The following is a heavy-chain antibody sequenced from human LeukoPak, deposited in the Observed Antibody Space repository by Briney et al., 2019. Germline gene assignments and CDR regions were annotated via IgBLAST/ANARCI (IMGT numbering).Heavy chain of an antibody. J-gene: IGHJ4*02. CDR2: IRSGGTNT. CDR1: GFTFSSLS. Sequence: GGSLRLSCAASGFTFSSLSMNWVRQAPGKGLEWVSYIRSGGTNTDYTGSVKGRFTISRDNAKNSLYLQMNSLRAEDTAVYYCARDHLQYSGSWHPWDYWGQGTLVTVSS. CDR3: ARDHLQYSGSWHPWDY. D-gene: IGHD6-13*01. V-gene: IGHV3-48*04.